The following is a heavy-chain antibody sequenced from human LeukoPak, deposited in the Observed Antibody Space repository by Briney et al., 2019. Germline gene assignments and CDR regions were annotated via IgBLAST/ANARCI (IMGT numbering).Heavy chain of an antibody. CDR3: ARHGISCLDKGCYTFDI. J-gene: IGHJ3*02. V-gene: IGHV5-51*01. CDR2: INPSDSRT. D-gene: IGHD2-2*02. CDR1: GYSFTNYE. Sequence: GESLKISCKGSGYSFTNYEIVWVRQTPGKGLEWMGTINPSDSRTRYNRSFQGQVTISVDKSITIAYLQWSSLKASDTAMYYCARHGISCLDKGCYTFDIWGQGTLVTVSS.